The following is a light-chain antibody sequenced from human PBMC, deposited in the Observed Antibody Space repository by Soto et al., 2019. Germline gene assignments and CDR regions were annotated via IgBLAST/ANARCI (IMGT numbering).Light chain of an antibody. CDR3: QQANSFPIT. J-gene: IGKJ5*01. CDR1: QDISSW. CDR2: ATS. V-gene: IGKV1-12*01. Sequence: DIQMTQSPSSVSASVGDRVTITCRASQDISSWLAWYQQKPGQAPKVLLYATSSLQSGVPSRFSGKGSGTDFTLTISSLQPEDFATCYCQQANSFPITFGQGTRLEIK.